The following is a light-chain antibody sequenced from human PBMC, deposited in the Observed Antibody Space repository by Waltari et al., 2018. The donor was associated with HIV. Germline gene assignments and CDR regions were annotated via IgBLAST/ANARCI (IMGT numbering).Light chain of an antibody. Sequence: EIVMTQSPATLSVSPGERATLSCSASQSLSTTLAWYQQKPGQAPRLLIYGASTMATGIPARFSGSGSGTEFTLTISSLQSEDFAVYYCQQYNNWPQSFGQGTTLEIK. CDR2: GAS. CDR3: QQYNNWPQS. V-gene: IGKV3-15*01. CDR1: QSLSTT. J-gene: IGKJ2*03.